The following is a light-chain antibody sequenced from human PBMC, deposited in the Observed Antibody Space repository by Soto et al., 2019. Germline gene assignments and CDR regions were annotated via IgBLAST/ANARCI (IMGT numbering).Light chain of an antibody. J-gene: IGKJ3*01. CDR2: GAS. CDR1: QSVSSSY. CDR3: QQYGSSPRT. V-gene: IGKV3-20*01. Sequence: EIVLTQSPGTLSLSPGERATLSCRASQSVSSSYLAWYQQKPGQAPRLLIYGASSRATGIPDRFSGSGSGTDFTLTISRLEPEDFPLYYCQQYGSSPRTFGPGTKVDIK.